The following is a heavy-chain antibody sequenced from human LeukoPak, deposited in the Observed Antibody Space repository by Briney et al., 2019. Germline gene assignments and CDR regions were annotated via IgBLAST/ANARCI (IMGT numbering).Heavy chain of an antibody. V-gene: IGHV3-30-3*01. CDR1: GFTFSGYA. D-gene: IGHD3-10*01. CDR2: ISYDGSNK. J-gene: IGHJ4*02. Sequence: PGGSLRLSCAASGFTFSGYAMHWVRQAPGKGLEWVAVISYDGSNKYYADSVKGRFTISRDNSKNTLYLQMNSLRAEDTAVYYCARDRGYYYGSGSYWYYWGQGTLVTVSS. CDR3: ARDRGYYYGSGSYWYY.